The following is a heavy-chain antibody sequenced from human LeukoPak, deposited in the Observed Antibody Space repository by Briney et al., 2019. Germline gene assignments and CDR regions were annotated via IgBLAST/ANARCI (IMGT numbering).Heavy chain of an antibody. CDR3: AMLRLGELSLLANAYDI. CDR1: GGSISSYY. CDR2: IYYSGST. D-gene: IGHD3-16*02. V-gene: IGHV4-59*08. J-gene: IGHJ3*02. Sequence: SETLSLTCTVSGGSISSYYWSWIRQPPGKGLEWIGYIYYSGSTNYNPSLKSRVTISVDTSKNQFSLKLSSVTAADTAVYYCAMLRLGELSLLANAYDIWGQGTMVIVSS.